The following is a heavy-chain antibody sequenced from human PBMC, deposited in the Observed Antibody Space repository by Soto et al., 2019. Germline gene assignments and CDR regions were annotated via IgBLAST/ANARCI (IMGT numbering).Heavy chain of an antibody. CDR2: IGTAGDT. Sequence: GGSLRLSCAASGFTFSSYDMHWVRQATGKGLEWVSAIGTAGDTYYPGSVKGRFTISRENAKNTLYLQMNSLRAEDTAVYYCAKGYCSSTSCFETYYFDYWGQGTLVTVSS. J-gene: IGHJ4*02. CDR3: AKGYCSSTSCFETYYFDY. V-gene: IGHV3-13*01. D-gene: IGHD2-2*01. CDR1: GFTFSSYD.